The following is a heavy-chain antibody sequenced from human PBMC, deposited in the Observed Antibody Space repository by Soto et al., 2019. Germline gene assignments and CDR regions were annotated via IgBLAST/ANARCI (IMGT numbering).Heavy chain of an antibody. CDR2: ITGSGGGT. Sequence: EVQLLESGGGLVQPGGSLRRSCAASGFTFSNYAMTWVRQAPGKGLEWVSVITGSGGGTYFVDSVKGRFTISRDNSKNSVHLQMNSLRAEDTAVYYCAKRPLTAAGFDYWGQGTLVTVSS. CDR3: AKRPLTAAGFDY. V-gene: IGHV3-23*01. D-gene: IGHD6-13*01. J-gene: IGHJ4*02. CDR1: GFTFSNYA.